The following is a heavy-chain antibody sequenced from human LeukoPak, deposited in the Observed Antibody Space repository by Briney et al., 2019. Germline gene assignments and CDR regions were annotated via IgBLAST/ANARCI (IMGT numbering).Heavy chain of an antibody. CDR1: GDTFSSYA. CDR3: AALSGSGSDDLVNAFDI. CDR2: INPIFGTA. V-gene: IGHV1-69*05. D-gene: IGHD1-26*01. Sequence: SLKVSCKASGDTFSSYAISCVRQAPGEGLEWMGEINPIFGTANYAQKFQGRVTITTDESTSTAYMELSSLRSEDTAVYYCAALSGSGSDDLVNAFDIWGQGTMVTVSS. J-gene: IGHJ3*02.